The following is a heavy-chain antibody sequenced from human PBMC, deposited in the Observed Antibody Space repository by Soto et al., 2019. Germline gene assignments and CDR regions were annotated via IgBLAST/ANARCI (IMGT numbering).Heavy chain of an antibody. CDR2: IIPIFGTA. D-gene: IGHD1-26*01. V-gene: IGHV1-69*01. J-gene: IGHJ4*02. CDR1: GGTFSSYS. Sequence: QVQLVQSGAEVKKPGSSVKVSCKASGGTFSSYSINWVRQAPGQGLEWMGEIIPIFGTANYAQKVQGRVTITADESTSKAYMELSSLRSEDTAVYYCARDGGRHSGWIDYWGQGTLVTVSS. CDR3: ARDGGRHSGWIDY.